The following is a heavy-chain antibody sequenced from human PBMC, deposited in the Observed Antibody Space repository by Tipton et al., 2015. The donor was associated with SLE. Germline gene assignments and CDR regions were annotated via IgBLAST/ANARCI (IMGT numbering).Heavy chain of an antibody. CDR3: AKDRYSSGWYYFDY. Sequence: SLRLSCAASGFTFSSYWMHWVRQVPGEGLGWIAGLSWNGGDIGYADSVKGRFTISRDNAKNSLYLQMNSLRAEDTALYYCAKDRYSSGWYYFDYWGQGTLVTVSS. V-gene: IGHV3-9*01. CDR2: LSWNGGDI. J-gene: IGHJ4*02. D-gene: IGHD6-19*01. CDR1: GFTFSSYW.